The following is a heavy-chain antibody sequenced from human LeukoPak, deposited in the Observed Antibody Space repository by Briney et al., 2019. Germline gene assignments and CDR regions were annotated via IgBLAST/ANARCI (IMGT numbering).Heavy chain of an antibody. Sequence: ASVKVSCKASGYTFTGYYMHWVRQAPGQGLEWMGWINPNSGGTNYAQKFQGRVTMTRDTSISTAYMELSRLRSDDTAVYYCAKDFGIAPYYFDYWGQGTLVTVSS. D-gene: IGHD2-21*01. CDR2: INPNSGGT. CDR1: GYTFTGYY. J-gene: IGHJ4*02. V-gene: IGHV1-2*02. CDR3: AKDFGIAPYYFDY.